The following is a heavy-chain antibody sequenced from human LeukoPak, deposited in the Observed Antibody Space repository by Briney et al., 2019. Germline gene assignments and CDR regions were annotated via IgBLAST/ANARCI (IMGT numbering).Heavy chain of an antibody. CDR1: GFTFSSYG. J-gene: IGHJ6*03. Sequence: GGSLRLSCAASGFTFSSYGMNWVRQAPGKGLEWVSAISGSGGCTYYADSVKGRFTISRDNSKNTLYLQMNSLRAEDTAVYYCAKALGVQLERRHYYYYMDVWGKGTTVTISS. V-gene: IGHV3-23*01. CDR2: ISGSGGCT. CDR3: AKALGVQLERRHYYYYMDV. D-gene: IGHD1-1*01.